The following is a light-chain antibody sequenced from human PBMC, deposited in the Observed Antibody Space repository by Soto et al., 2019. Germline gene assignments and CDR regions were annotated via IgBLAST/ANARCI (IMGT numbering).Light chain of an antibody. Sequence: QSALTQPASVSGSPGQSITISCTGTGSDIGTYDPVSWYQQHPGKAPKLIIYEVSKRPSGVSNRFSGSKSGNTASLTISGLQAEDEADYNCCLHAASGTFEWVFGGGTKLTVL. CDR1: GSDIGTYDP. CDR2: EVS. V-gene: IGLV2-23*02. J-gene: IGLJ3*02. CDR3: CLHAASGTFEWV.